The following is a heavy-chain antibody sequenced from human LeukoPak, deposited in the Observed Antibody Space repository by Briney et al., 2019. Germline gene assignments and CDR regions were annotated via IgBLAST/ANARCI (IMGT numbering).Heavy chain of an antibody. CDR2: IHYVGST. CDR3: ARAQDFSDSSGPNYLDF. Sequence: SETLSLTCTVSGGSINSSSYYWGWIRQPPGKGLEWFGSIHYVGSTYYNPSLTSRVTISVDTSKNQFSLRLSSVTAADTAVYYCARAQDFSDSSGPNYLDFWGQGILVTVSS. J-gene: IGHJ4*02. V-gene: IGHV4-39*07. D-gene: IGHD3-22*01. CDR1: GGSINSSSYY.